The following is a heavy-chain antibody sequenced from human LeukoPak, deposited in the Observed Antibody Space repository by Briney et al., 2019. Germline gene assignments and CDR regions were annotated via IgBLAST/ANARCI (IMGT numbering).Heavy chain of an antibody. D-gene: IGHD6-13*01. V-gene: IGHV4-61*01. CDR3: ARRAGYTGSWYEY. J-gene: IGHJ4*02. CDR1: SGSVNSGSYY. CDR2: IYYSGST. Sequence: SETLSLTCTVSSGSVNSGSYYWHWSRQPPGKGLEWIGYIYYSGSTNYNPSLKSRVTISVDTAKNQLSLKLSSVTAADTAVYYCARRAGYTGSWYEYWGQGTLVTVSS.